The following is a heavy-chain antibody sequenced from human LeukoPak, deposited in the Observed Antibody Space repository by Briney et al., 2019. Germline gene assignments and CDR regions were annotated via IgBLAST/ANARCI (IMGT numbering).Heavy chain of an antibody. J-gene: IGHJ4*02. CDR2: ISYICTSR. CDR3: ARDRGRVVGEYFDN. CDR1: GFTFSDYF. V-gene: IGHV3-11*06. Sequence: GGTLSLSCAASGFTFSDYFMSWLRQAPGKGLEWVSYISYICTSRNYADSLKGRFTISRDNAKSTLYQQMNSLRAEDTAVYYCARDRGRVVGEYFDNWGQGTLVTVSS. D-gene: IGHD3-3*01.